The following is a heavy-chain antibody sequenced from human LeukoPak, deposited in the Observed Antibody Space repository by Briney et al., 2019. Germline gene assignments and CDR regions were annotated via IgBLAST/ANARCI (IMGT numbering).Heavy chain of an antibody. V-gene: IGHV4-34*01. J-gene: IGHJ5*02. CDR1: GGSFSGYY. CDR3: ARAYCSSTSCYANWFDP. D-gene: IGHD2-2*01. CDR2: IDHSGST. Sequence: SETLSLTCAVYGGSFSGYYWSWFRQPPGKGLEWIGEIDHSGSTNYNPSLKSRVTISVDTSKNQFSLKLSSVTAADTAVYYCARAYCSSTSCYANWFDPWGQGTLVTVSS.